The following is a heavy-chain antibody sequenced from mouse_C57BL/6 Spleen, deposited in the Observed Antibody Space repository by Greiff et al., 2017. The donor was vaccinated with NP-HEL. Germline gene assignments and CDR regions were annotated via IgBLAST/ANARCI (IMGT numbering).Heavy chain of an antibody. Sequence: QVQLQQPGAELVKPGASVKLSCKASGYTFTSYWMHWVKQRPGRGLEWIGRIDTNSGGTTNNEKFKSKATLTVDKPSSTAYMQLSSLTSEDSAVYYCAREVGYGNYGYFDVWGTGTTVTVSS. CDR2: IDTNSGGT. J-gene: IGHJ1*03. CDR1: GYTFTSYW. V-gene: IGHV1-72*01. CDR3: AREVGYGNYGYFDV. D-gene: IGHD2-1*01.